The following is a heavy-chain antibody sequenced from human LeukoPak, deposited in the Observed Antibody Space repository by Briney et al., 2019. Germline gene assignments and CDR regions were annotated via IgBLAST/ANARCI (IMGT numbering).Heavy chain of an antibody. Sequence: DRSLRLSCAASGFTFDDYAMHWVRQAPGKGLEWVSGISWNSGSIGYADSVKGRFTISRDNAKNSLYLQMNSLRAEDTALYYCAKDSSLSGSYYDYWGQGTLVTVSS. V-gene: IGHV3-9*01. J-gene: IGHJ4*02. CDR1: GFTFDDYA. CDR2: ISWNSGSI. CDR3: AKDSSLSGSYYDY. D-gene: IGHD1-26*01.